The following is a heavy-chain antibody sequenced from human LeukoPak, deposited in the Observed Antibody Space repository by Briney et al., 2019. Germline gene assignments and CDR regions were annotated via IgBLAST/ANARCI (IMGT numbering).Heavy chain of an antibody. V-gene: IGHV4-39*01. J-gene: IGHJ4*02. D-gene: IGHD1-26*01. CDR3: ARHSPVGIFYFDY. Sequence: SETLSLTCTVSGGSISNSSSYWGWIRQPPGKGLEWIGSIYYSGSTYYNPSLKSRVTISVDTSKNQFSLKLSSVTAADTAVYYCARHSPVGIFYFDYWGQGTLVTVSS. CDR1: GGSISNSSSY. CDR2: IYYSGST.